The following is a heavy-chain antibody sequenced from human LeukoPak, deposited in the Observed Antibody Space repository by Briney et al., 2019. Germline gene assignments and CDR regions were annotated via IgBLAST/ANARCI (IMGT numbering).Heavy chain of an antibody. CDR1: EYTLTELS. V-gene: IGHV1-24*01. CDR3: ATDSRNYYGSGSGFDY. CDR2: FDPEDGET. Sequence: ASVKVSCKVSEYTLTELSMHWVRQAPGKGLEWMGGFDPEDGETIYAQKFQGRVTMTEDTSTDTAYMELSSLRSEDTAVYYCATDSRNYYGSGSGFDYWGQGTLVTVSS. J-gene: IGHJ4*02. D-gene: IGHD3-10*01.